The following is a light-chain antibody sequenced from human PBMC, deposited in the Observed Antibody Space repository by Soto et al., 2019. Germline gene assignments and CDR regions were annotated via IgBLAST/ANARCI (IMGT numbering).Light chain of an antibody. V-gene: IGLV2-23*03. Sequence: QSALTQPASVSGSPGQSITISCTGTSSDVGSYHLVSWYQQHPGKAPKLMIYEGSKRPSGVSNRFSGSKSGNTASLTISGLQAEDEADYYCCSYAGSSTFVVFGGGTKVTVL. CDR3: CSYAGSSTFVV. CDR2: EGS. J-gene: IGLJ2*01. CDR1: SSDVGSYHL.